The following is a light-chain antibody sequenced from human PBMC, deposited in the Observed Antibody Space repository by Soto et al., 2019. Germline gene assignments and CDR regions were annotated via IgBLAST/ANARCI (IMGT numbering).Light chain of an antibody. CDR3: QQYKKWPPWT. CDR2: GAS. V-gene: IGKV3-15*01. Sequence: EIVMTQSPATLSVSPGERVTLSCRASQSVGTNLAWYQQKPGQAPRLLISGASTRATGIPARFSGSGSGTDFTLTITSLQSEDFAVYYCQQYKKWPPWTFGQGTKVEIK. CDR1: QSVGTN. J-gene: IGKJ1*01.